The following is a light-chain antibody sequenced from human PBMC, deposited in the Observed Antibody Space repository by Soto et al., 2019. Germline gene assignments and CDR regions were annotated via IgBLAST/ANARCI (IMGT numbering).Light chain of an antibody. V-gene: IGKV3-11*01. CDR2: DAS. CDR1: QNVSTY. J-gene: IGKJ3*01. CDR3: QRRTYWLT. Sequence: EIVLTQSPATLSLSPGERVTLSCRASQNVSTYLAWYQQKPGQAPRLLIYDASDRATGIPATFSGSATGPNFTLTISSPEPDDAAVYYCQRRTYWLTFGPRTKVDLK.